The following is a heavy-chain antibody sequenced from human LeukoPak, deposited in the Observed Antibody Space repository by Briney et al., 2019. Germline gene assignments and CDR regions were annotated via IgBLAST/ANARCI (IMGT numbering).Heavy chain of an antibody. D-gene: IGHD3-10*01. CDR3: AKDSRQYYYGSGSYYYYYYYGMDV. CDR2: ISYDGSNK. V-gene: IGHV3-30*04. CDR1: GFTFSGPA. J-gene: IGHJ6*02. Sequence: GGSLRLSCAASGFTFSGPAMHWVRQAPGKGLEWVAVISYDGSNKYYADSVKGRFTISRDNSKNTLYLQMNSLRAEDTAVYYCAKDSRQYYYGSGSYYYYYYYGMDVWGQGTTVTVSS.